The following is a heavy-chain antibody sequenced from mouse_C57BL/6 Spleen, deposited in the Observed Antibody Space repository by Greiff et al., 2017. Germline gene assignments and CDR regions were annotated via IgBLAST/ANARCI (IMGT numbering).Heavy chain of an antibody. CDR1: GYTFTSYW. J-gene: IGHJ4*01. CDR2: IDPSDSYT. Sequence: QVQLQQPGAELVMPGASVKLSCKASGYTFTSYWMHWVKQRPGQGLEWIGEIDPSDSYTNYNQKFKGKSTLTVDKSSSTAYMQLSSLTSEDSAVYYCARFYYDDYYAMDYWGQGTSVTVSS. D-gene: IGHD1-1*01. CDR3: ARFYYDDYYAMDY. V-gene: IGHV1-69*01.